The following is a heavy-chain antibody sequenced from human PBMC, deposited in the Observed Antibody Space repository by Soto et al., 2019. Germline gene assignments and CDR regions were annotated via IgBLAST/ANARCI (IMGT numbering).Heavy chain of an antibody. CDR3: ARGLGTLPVFAFDI. Sequence: QGTLKESGPTLVKPTQTLTLTCSFSGFSLSTSGVGVGWIRQSPGKALEWLALIYWSGDEHYRPSLKSRLSIIKDTSKNHVVLMMHDMDPVDTATYYCARGLGTLPVFAFDIWGQGTMVTVSS. CDR1: GFSLSTSGVG. CDR2: IYWSGDE. V-gene: IGHV2-5*01. J-gene: IGHJ3*02. D-gene: IGHD1-7*01.